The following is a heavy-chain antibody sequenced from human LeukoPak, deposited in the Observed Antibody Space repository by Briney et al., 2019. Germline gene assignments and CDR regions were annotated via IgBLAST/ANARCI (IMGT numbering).Heavy chain of an antibody. CDR3: AKDSSGYSSGSFDY. D-gene: IGHD6-19*01. Sequence: PGGSLRLSCAASGFTFTSYAMSWVRQAPGKGLEWVSAISGSGGSTYYADSVKGRFTISRDNSKNTLYLQMNSLRAEDTAVYYCAKDSSGYSSGSFDYWGQGTLVTVSS. J-gene: IGHJ4*02. V-gene: IGHV3-23*01. CDR1: GFTFTSYA. CDR2: ISGSGGST.